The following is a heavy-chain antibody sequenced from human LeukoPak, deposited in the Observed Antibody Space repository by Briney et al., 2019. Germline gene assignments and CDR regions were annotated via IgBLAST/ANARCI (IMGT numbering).Heavy chain of an antibody. J-gene: IGHJ4*02. D-gene: IGHD3-10*01. CDR1: GFTFSSYG. Sequence: PGGSLRLSCAASGFTFSSYGMHWVRQAPGKGLEWVAFIRYDGSNKYYADSVKGRFTISRDNSKNTLYLQMNSLRAEDTAVYYCAILRERSPDFDYWGQGTLVTVSS. CDR3: AILRERSPDFDY. CDR2: IRYDGSNK. V-gene: IGHV3-30*02.